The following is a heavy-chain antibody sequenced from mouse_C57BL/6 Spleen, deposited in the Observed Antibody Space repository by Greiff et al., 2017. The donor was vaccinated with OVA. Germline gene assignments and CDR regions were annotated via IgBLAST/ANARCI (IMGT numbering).Heavy chain of an antibody. CDR1: GYTFTDYE. CDR2: IDPETGGT. J-gene: IGHJ2*01. Sequence: QVQLKQSGAELVRPGASVTLSCKASGYTFTDYEMHWVKQTPVHGLEWIGAIDPETGGTAYNQKFKGKAILTADKSSSTAYMELRSLTSEDSAVYYCTRPRDYWGQGTTLTVSS. CDR3: TRPRDY. V-gene: IGHV1-15*01.